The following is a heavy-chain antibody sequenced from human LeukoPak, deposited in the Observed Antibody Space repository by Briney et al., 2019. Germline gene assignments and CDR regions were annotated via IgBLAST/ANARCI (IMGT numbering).Heavy chain of an antibody. V-gene: IGHV1-2*06. J-gene: IGHJ4*02. Sequence: ASVTVSCTASGYAFTDYYIYWVRQAPGQGLEWMGRINPNSGDTKYAQKFQGRVTITRDTSISTAYMELNRLRSDDTAVYYCAREDFGDFYFDSWGQGTLVTVSS. D-gene: IGHD3-10*01. CDR3: AREDFGDFYFDS. CDR1: GYAFTDYY. CDR2: INPNSGDT.